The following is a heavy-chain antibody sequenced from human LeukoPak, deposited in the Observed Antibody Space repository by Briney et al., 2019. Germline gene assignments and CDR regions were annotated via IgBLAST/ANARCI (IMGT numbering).Heavy chain of an antibody. CDR1: GFTFSSYA. D-gene: IGHD4-17*01. J-gene: IGHJ4*02. CDR2: ISYDGSNK. V-gene: IGHV3-30-3*01. CDR3: ASTYGDRDPFDY. Sequence: GGSLRLSCAAFGFTFSSYAMHWVRQAPGKGLEWVAVISYDGSNKYYADSVKGRFTISRDNSKNTLYLQMNSLRAEDTAVYYCASTYGDRDPFDYWGQGTLVTVSS.